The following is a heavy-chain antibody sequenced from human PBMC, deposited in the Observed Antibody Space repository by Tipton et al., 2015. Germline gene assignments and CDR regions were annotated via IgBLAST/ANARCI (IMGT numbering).Heavy chain of an antibody. CDR2: INPSDITT. CDR1: GYSFSDYH. Sequence: QSGAEVKKPGASVKVSCKASGYSFSDYHMHWVRQAPGQGLEWMGMINPSDITTTYAQNFQGRVTMTRDTSTSTVYMELSSLTSDDTAVYYCARDPWYGAHYNHYGMDVWGQGTTVTVSS. V-gene: IGHV1-46*01. J-gene: IGHJ6*02. D-gene: IGHD3-10*01. CDR3: ARDPWYGAHYNHYGMDV.